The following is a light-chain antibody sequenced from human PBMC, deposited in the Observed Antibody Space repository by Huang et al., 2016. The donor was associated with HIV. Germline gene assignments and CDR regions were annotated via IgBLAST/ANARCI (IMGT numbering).Light chain of an antibody. V-gene: IGKV3-11*01. CDR3: QQRSNWWLT. CDR1: QSVSSY. CDR2: DAS. Sequence: EIVLTQSPATLSLSPGERATLSCRASQSVSSYLAWYQQKPGQAPRLLIYDASNRATCIPARFSGSGSGTDFTLTISSLEPEDFAVYYCQQRSNWWLTFGQGTRLEIK. J-gene: IGKJ5*01.